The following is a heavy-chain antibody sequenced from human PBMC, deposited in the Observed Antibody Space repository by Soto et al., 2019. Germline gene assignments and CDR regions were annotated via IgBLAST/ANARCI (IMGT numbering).Heavy chain of an antibody. J-gene: IGHJ4*02. CDR2: IIPILGIE. CDR1: GGTFSSYA. CDR3: ARGAAAGTRPFDY. Sequence: QVQLVQSGAEVKKPGSSVKVSCEGSGGTFSSYAISWVRQAPGQGLEWMGRIIPILGIENYAQKFQGRVTITADKSTSPAYMELSSLRSEDTAVYYCARGAAAGTRPFDYWGQGTLVTVSS. V-gene: IGHV1-69*04. D-gene: IGHD6-13*01.